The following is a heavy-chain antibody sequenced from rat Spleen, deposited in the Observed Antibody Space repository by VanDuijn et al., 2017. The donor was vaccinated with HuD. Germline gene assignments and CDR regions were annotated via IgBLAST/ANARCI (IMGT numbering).Heavy chain of an antibody. D-gene: IGHD1-1*01. V-gene: IGHV2-63*01. CDR1: GFSLTSYN. CDR3: TASYSGAVFAY. J-gene: IGHJ3*01. CDR2: MRYNGDQ. Sequence: QVQLKESGPGLVQPSQTLSLTCTVSGFSLTSYNVHWVRQPPGKGLEWMGRMRYNGDQSYNSALKSRLGISRDTSKNQVFLKMNSLQTDDTGTYSFTASYSGAVFAYWGQGTLVTVSS.